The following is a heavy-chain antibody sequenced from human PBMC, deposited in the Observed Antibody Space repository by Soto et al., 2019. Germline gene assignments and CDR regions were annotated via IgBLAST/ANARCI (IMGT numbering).Heavy chain of an antibody. V-gene: IGHV1-46*01. CDR1: GYTFTSYY. D-gene: IGHD3-22*01. Sequence: GPSVKVSCKASGYTFTSYYMHWVRQAPGQGLEWMGIINPSGGSTSYAQKFQGRVTMTGDTSTSTVYMELSSLRSEDTAVYYCAREMRADYYDSSGYYGNDAFDIWGQGTMVTVSS. CDR3: AREMRADYYDSSGYYGNDAFDI. CDR2: INPSGGST. J-gene: IGHJ3*02.